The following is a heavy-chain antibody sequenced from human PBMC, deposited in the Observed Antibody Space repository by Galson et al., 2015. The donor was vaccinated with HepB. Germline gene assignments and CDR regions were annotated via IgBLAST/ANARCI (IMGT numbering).Heavy chain of an antibody. D-gene: IGHD3-10*01. J-gene: IGHJ6*02. CDR1: GFTFSSYW. Sequence: SLRLSCAASGFTFSSYWMNWVRQAPGKGLEWVAHINHDGSSKYYADSVKGRFTISRDNAKDSLYLQLDSLRAEDTAVYYCARRISLVRGIITKPDYYYGMDVWGQGTTVTVAS. CDR3: ARRISLVRGIITKPDYYYGMDV. CDR2: INHDGSSK. V-gene: IGHV3-7*03.